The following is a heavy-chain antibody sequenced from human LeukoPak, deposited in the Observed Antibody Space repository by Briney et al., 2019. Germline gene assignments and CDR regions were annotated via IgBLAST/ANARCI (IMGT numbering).Heavy chain of an antibody. J-gene: IGHJ6*02. V-gene: IGHV1-2*02. CDR1: GYTFTGYY. CDR2: INPNSGGT. Sequence: GASVKVSCKASGYTFTGYYMHWVRQAPGQGLEWMGWINPNSGGTNYAQKFQGRVTMTRDTSISTAYMELSRLRSDDTAVYYCARVPALAVADPYYYYGMDVWGQGTTVTVSS. D-gene: IGHD6-19*01. CDR3: ARVPALAVADPYYYYGMDV.